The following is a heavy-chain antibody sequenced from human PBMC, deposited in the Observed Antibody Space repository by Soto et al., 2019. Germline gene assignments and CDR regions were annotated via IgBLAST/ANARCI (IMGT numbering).Heavy chain of an antibody. D-gene: IGHD1-7*01. J-gene: IGHJ6*02. CDR1: GYTLTELS. Sequence: GASVKVSCKVSGYTLTELSMHWVRQAPGKGLEWMGGFDPEDGETIYAQKFQGRVTMTEDTSTDTAYMELSSLRSEDTAVYYCATVHWNYRPAHVSDYYYGMDVWGQGTTVTVSS. CDR3: ATVHWNYRPAHVSDYYYGMDV. CDR2: FDPEDGET. V-gene: IGHV1-24*01.